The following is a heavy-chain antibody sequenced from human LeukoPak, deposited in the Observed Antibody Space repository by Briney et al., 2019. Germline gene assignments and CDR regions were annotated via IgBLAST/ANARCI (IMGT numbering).Heavy chain of an antibody. V-gene: IGHV1-8*02. CDR3: ARLPKYSRPLDY. CDR2: MNPNSGNT. Sequence: ASVKVSFKASGYTFSSYDINWVRQATGQGLAWMGWMNPNSGNTAYAQKFQGRVTMSRDTSISTAYMELSSLRSEDTAVYYCARLPKYSRPLDYWGQGTLVTVSS. CDR1: GYTFSSYD. D-gene: IGHD6-6*01. J-gene: IGHJ4*02.